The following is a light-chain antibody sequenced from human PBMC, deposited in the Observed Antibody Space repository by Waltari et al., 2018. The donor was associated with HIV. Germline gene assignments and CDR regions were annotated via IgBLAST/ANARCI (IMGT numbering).Light chain of an antibody. CDR3: ETWDSTTVV. Sequence: QPVLTQSSSASASLRSSVKLTCTLSSGHSSYIIAWHHQQPGKAPRYLMKLEGSGSYNKGSGVPDRFSGSSSGADRYLTISNLQFEDEADYYCETWDSTTVVFGGGTKLTVL. CDR1: SGHSSYI. V-gene: IGLV4-60*02. CDR2: LEGSGSY. J-gene: IGLJ2*01.